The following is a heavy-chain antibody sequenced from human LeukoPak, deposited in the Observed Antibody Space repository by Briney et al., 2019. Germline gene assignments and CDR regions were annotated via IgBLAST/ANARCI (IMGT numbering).Heavy chain of an antibody. CDR1: GYSFTSYW. J-gene: IGHJ5*02. CDR3: ARQNSTGGSYNWFDP. CDR2: IYPGDSDT. Sequence: GESLKISCKGSGYSFTSYWIGWVRQMPGKGLEWMGIIYPGDSDTRYSPSFQGQVTISADKSISTAYLQWSSLKASDTAMYYCARQNSTGGSYNWFDPWGQGTLVTVSP. V-gene: IGHV5-51*01. D-gene: IGHD3-16*01.